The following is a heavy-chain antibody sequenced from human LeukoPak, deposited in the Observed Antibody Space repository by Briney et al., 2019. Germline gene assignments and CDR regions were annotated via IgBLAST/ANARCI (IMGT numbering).Heavy chain of an antibody. V-gene: IGHV4-39*01. CDR3: ALRRAAAGTDWYFDL. J-gene: IGHJ2*01. D-gene: IGHD6-13*01. Sequence: PSETLSLTCTVSGGSISSISYYWGWIRQPPGRGLEWIGSIDYVGSTYYSPSLKSGVTISVDTSKNQFSLKLSSVTAADTAGYYCALRRAAAGTDWYFDLWGRGTLVTVSS. CDR2: IDYVGST. CDR1: GGSISSISYY.